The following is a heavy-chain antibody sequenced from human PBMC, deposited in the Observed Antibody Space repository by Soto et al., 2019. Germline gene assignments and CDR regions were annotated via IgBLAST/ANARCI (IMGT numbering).Heavy chain of an antibody. V-gene: IGHV3-23*01. CDR2: ISTGGVP. D-gene: IGHD5-12*01. CDR3: ERGGTGYKQFDY. Sequence: EGQLLESGGGLIQPGGSLRLSCAASGLTSGIYDISWVRQAPGKGLEWVSVISTGGVPYYADSVKGRFTISRDISKNTLFLQMSSLRVEDTAVYYCERGGTGYKQFDYWGQGTLVTVSS. J-gene: IGHJ4*02. CDR1: GLTSGIYD.